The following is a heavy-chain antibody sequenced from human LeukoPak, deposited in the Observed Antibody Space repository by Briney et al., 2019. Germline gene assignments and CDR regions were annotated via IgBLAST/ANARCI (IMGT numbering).Heavy chain of an antibody. CDR1: GLTFSSYA. J-gene: IGHJ5*02. CDR3: ARGGYGGRIDL. V-gene: IGHV3-23*01. Sequence: GGSLRLSCVASGLTFSSYAMSWVRQAPGKGLEWVSDLNGSGGTTNYADSVKGRFTISRDNFRNTLYLQMNSLRAEDTAEYYCARGGYGGRIDLWGQGTRVTVSS. CDR2: LNGSGGTT. D-gene: IGHD2-15*01.